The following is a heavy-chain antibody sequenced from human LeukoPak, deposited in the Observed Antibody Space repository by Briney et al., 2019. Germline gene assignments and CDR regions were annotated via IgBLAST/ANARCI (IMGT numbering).Heavy chain of an antibody. CDR2: IPGSGGAT. CDR3: ARARPWDSSRSYYFGMDV. CDR1: GFTFSSFA. V-gene: IGHV3-23*01. J-gene: IGHJ6*02. D-gene: IGHD3-22*01. Sequence: GGSLRLSCEASGFTFSSFAIRWVRQAPGTGLEWVSSIPGSGGATYYADSVRGRFSISRDSSKNTVYLQMNSLRDEDTAVYYCARARPWDSSRSYYFGMDVWGHGTTVTVSS.